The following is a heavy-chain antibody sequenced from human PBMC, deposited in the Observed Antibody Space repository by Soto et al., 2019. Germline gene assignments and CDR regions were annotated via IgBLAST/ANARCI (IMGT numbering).Heavy chain of an antibody. CDR2: SDPGDFDI. CDR3: ASHFAGEYYASRSWCCAY. D-gene: IGHD2-8*01. J-gene: IGHJ4*02. Sequence: VQALKISCKRSADKFIDYGCGWIRQAPGQGLEWMGSSDPGDFDIKYGPSVQGQVTMSADNYITTVYLQWRSLKAWDPGTYYCASHFAGEYYASRSWCCAYWGKGTKVTVSS. CDR1: ADKFIDYG. V-gene: IGHV5-51*01.